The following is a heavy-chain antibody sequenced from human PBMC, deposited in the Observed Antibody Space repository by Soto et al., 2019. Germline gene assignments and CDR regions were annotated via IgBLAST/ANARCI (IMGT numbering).Heavy chain of an antibody. CDR3: ARQGGGSYYTY. CDR2: INPNSGGT. J-gene: IGHJ4*02. V-gene: IGHV1-2*04. CDR1: GYTFTGYY. Sequence: QVQLVQSGAEVKKPGASVKVSCKASGYTFTGYYMHWVRQAPGQGLEWMGWINPNSGGTIYAQKFQGWVTMTRDTSISTAYMELSRLRSDDTAVYYCARQGGGSYYTYWGQGTLVTVSS. D-gene: IGHD1-26*01.